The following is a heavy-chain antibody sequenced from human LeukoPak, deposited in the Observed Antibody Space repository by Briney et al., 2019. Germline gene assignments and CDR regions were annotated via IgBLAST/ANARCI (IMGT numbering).Heavy chain of an antibody. CDR3: ARGGYSGYDPRGYFDY. D-gene: IGHD5-12*01. CDR2: IYYSGST. Sequence: SETLSLTCTVSGGSISSGGYYWSWIRQHPGKGLEWLGYIYYSGSTYYNPSLKSRVTISVDTSKNQFSLKLSSVTAADTAVYYCARGGYSGYDPRGYFDYWGQGTLVTVSS. CDR1: GGSISSGGYY. J-gene: IGHJ4*02. V-gene: IGHV4-31*03.